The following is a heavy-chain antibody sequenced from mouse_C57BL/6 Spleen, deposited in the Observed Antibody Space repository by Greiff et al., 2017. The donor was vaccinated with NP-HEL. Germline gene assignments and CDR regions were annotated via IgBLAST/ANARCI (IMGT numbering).Heavy chain of an antibody. CDR3: ARLLRGYYAMDY. D-gene: IGHD1-1*01. Sequence: EVHLVESGGGLVQPGGSLSLSCAASGFTFTDYYMSWVRQPPGKALEWLGFIRNKANGYTTEYSASVKGRFTISRDNSQSILYLQMNALRAEDSATYYCARLLRGYYAMDYWGQGTSVTVSS. CDR2: IRNKANGYTT. J-gene: IGHJ4*01. V-gene: IGHV7-3*01. CDR1: GFTFTDYY.